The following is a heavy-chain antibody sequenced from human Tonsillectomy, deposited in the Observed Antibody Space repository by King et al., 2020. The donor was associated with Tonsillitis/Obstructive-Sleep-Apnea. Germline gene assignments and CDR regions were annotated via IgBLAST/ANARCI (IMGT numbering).Heavy chain of an antibody. CDR3: AKDLIIAESGTPGDAFDI. J-gene: IGHJ3*02. Sequence: VQLVESGGGLMQPGRSLRLSCAASGFTFDDYAMYWVRHAPGKGLEWVSGISWNSGTIHYADSVKGRFTISRDNAKNSLYLQMNSLRTEDTALYHCAKDLIIAESGTPGDAFDIWGQGTMVTVSS. CDR2: ISWNSGTI. CDR1: GFTFDDYA. V-gene: IGHV3-9*01. D-gene: IGHD6-13*01.